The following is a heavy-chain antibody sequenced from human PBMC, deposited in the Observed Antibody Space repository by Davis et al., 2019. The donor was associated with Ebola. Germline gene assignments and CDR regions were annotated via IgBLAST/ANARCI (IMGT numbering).Heavy chain of an antibody. CDR2: INHSGST. CDR3: SISYCDFWSGYDY. J-gene: IGHJ4*02. CDR1: GGSFSGYY. Sequence: SETLSLTCAVYGGSFSGYYWSWICPPPGNGLEWIGEINHSGSTNYNPSLKSRVTISVDTSKNQFSLKLSSVTAADTAVYYCSISYCDFWSGYDYWGQGTLVTVSS. V-gene: IGHV4-34*01. D-gene: IGHD3-3*01.